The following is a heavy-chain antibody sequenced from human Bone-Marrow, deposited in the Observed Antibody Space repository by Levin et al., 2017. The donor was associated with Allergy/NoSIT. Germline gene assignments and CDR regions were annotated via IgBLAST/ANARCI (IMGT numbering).Heavy chain of an antibody. J-gene: IGHJ6*03. CDR3: AREDVGIVVVPAATESQYYYYYYMDV. CDR1: GFTFSSSE. D-gene: IGHD2-2*03. CDR2: ISSSGSTI. Sequence: LSLTCAASGFTFSSSEMNWVRQAPGKGLEWVSYISSSGSTIYYADSVKGRFTISRDNAKNSLYLQMNSLRAEDTAVYYCAREDVGIVVVPAATESQYYYYYYMDVWGKGTTVTVSS. V-gene: IGHV3-48*03.